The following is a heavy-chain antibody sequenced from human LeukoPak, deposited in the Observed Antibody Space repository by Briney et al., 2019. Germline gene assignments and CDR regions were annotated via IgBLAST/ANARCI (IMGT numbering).Heavy chain of an antibody. V-gene: IGHV4-39*07. CDR3: ARGAGWSEYFQH. D-gene: IGHD6-19*01. CDR2: IYYSGST. Sequence: SETLSLTCTVSGGSISSSSYYWGWIRQPPGKGLEWIGSIYYSGSTNYNPSLKSRVTISVDTSKNQFSLKLSSVTAADTAVYYCARGAGWSEYFQHWGQGTLVTVSS. J-gene: IGHJ1*01. CDR1: GGSISSSSYY.